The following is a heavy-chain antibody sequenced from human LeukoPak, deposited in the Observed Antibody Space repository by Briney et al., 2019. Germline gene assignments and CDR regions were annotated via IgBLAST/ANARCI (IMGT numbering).Heavy chain of an antibody. CDR3: AKDAAAAGTYYMDV. D-gene: IGHD6-13*01. Sequence: GGSLRLSCAASGFTFSSYGMHWVRQAPGKGLEWVAVIWYDGSTKYYADSVKGRFTISRDNSKNTLYLQMNSLRAGDTAVYYCAKDAAAAGTYYMDVWGKGTTVTVYS. J-gene: IGHJ6*03. V-gene: IGHV3-33*06. CDR1: GFTFSSYG. CDR2: IWYDGSTK.